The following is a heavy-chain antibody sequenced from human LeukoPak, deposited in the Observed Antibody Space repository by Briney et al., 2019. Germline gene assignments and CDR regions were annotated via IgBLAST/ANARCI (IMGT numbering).Heavy chain of an antibody. D-gene: IGHD3-22*01. CDR3: AKRGVVIRVILVGFHKEAYYFDS. CDR2: ISAGGGTT. CDR1: GVSFSSLV. J-gene: IGHJ4*02. Sequence: GGSLRLSCVVSGVSFSSLVMSWVRQTPEKGLEWVSVISAGGGTTHYADSVKGRFTISRDNSKNTLYLQMNSLRAEDTAVYFCAKRGVVIRVILVGFHKEAYYFDSWGQGTLVTVSS. V-gene: IGHV3-23*01.